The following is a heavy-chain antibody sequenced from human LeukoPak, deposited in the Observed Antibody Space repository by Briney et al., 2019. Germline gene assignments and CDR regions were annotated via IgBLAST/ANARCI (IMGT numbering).Heavy chain of an antibody. CDR2: IYATGST. CDR3: ARAPAGSSKYEY. D-gene: IGHD6-13*01. Sequence: SETLSLTCSVSGGSISSYSWTCIRQPAGKGLEWIGRIYATGSTNFNPSLKSRVTMSVDTSKSQFSLNLSSVTAADTAVYYCARAPAGSSKYEYWGQGILVTVSS. CDR1: GGSISSYS. J-gene: IGHJ4*02. V-gene: IGHV4-4*07.